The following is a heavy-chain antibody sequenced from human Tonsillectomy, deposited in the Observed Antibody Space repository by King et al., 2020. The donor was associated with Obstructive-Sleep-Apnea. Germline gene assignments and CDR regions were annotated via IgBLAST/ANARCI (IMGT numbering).Heavy chain of an antibody. CDR1: GFTFDDYA. D-gene: IGHD2-15*01. V-gene: IGHV3-9*01. J-gene: IGHJ4*02. CDR2: ISWNIGSI. Sequence: VQLVESGGGLVQPGRSLRLSCAASGFTFDDYAMHWVRQAPGKGLEWVSGISWNIGSIGYADSVKGRFTISSDNAKNSLYLQMNSLRAEDTALYYCAKEVVGPYYFDYWGQGTLVTVSS. CDR3: AKEVVGPYYFDY.